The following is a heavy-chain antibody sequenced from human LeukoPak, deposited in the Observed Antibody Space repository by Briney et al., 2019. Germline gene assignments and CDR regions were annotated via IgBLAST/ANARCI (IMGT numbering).Heavy chain of an antibody. CDR3: ARVQWELRGVGSYFEY. CDR2: IKQDGSEK. D-gene: IGHD1-26*01. V-gene: IGHV3-7*01. Sequence: GGSLRLSCVVSGFTFSSYLMSWVRQAPGKGLEWVANIKQDGSEKCYVDSVKGRFTMSRDNAKNSLYLQMNSLRAEDTAVYYCARVQWELRGVGSYFEYWGQGTVVTVSS. CDR1: GFTFSSYL. J-gene: IGHJ4*02.